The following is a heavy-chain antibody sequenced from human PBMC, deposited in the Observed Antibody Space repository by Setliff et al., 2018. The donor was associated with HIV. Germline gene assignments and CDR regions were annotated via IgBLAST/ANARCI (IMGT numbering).Heavy chain of an antibody. V-gene: IGHV1-18*01. CDR2: ISPYNDNT. Sequence: ASVKVSCKASGGTFSSYTISWVRQAPGQGLEWMAWISPYNDNTDYARKFQGRITVTTDTSTSTVYMELRSLRSDDTAVYYCAREYRATWDFRVGFDIWGQGTMVTVSS. CDR1: GGTFSSYT. D-gene: IGHD3-3*01. CDR3: AREYRATWDFRVGFDI. J-gene: IGHJ3*02.